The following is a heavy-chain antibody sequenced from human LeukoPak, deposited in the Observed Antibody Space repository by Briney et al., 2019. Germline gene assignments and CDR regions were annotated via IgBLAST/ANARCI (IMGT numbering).Heavy chain of an antibody. D-gene: IGHD3-10*01. Sequence: SETLSLTCTVSGGSISSSSYYWGWIRQPPGKGLEWIWSIYYSGSTYYNPSLKSRVTISVDTSKNQFSLKLSSVTAADTAVYYCARESRVRGVIKYNWFDPWGQGTLVTVSS. CDR1: GGSISSSSYY. J-gene: IGHJ5*02. CDR3: ARESRVRGVIKYNWFDP. V-gene: IGHV4-39*01. CDR2: IYYSGST.